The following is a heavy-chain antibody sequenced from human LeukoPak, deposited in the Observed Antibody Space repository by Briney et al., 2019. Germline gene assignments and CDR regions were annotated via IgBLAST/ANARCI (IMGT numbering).Heavy chain of an antibody. V-gene: IGHV3-7*01. CDR3: ARDATLFCSGGTCYWGFDS. Sequence: PGGSLRLSCAASGFTFSSYWMSWVRQAPGKGLEWVAALKKDESDKRYVDSVEGRFTISRDNAKNSLYLQMNSLRVEDTGVYYCARDATLFCSGGTCYWGFDSWGQGTQVTVSS. D-gene: IGHD2-15*01. CDR1: GFTFSSYW. CDR2: LKKDESDK. J-gene: IGHJ4*02.